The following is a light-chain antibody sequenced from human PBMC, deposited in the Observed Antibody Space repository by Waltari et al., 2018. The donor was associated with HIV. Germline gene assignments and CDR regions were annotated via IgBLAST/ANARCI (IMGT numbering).Light chain of an antibody. J-gene: IGKJ2*01. Sequence: KSSQRIVYSSQKKNYLAWYQQKPGQPPKLLIYWASTRESGVPDRFSGSGSGTDFTLTISSLQAEDVAVYYCQQYYSSPYTFGQGTKLEIK. CDR3: QQYYSSPYT. V-gene: IGKV4-1*01. CDR2: WAS. CDR1: QRIVYSSQKKNY.